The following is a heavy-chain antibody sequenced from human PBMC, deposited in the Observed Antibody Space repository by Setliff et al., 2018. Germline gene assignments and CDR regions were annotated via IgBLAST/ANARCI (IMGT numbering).Heavy chain of an antibody. V-gene: IGHV3-74*03. D-gene: IGHD1-26*01. J-gene: IGHJ5*02. CDR2: ISTDGSSI. CDR3: ARVGSKPQLGWFDP. Sequence: GGSLRLSCVTSGFTFSTYWMHWVRQAPGQGLVWVARISTDGSSITYADSVKGRFTISRDNARNTLYLQMNSLTAEDTAVYYCARVGSKPQLGWFDPWGHGTLVTVSS. CDR1: GFTFSTYW.